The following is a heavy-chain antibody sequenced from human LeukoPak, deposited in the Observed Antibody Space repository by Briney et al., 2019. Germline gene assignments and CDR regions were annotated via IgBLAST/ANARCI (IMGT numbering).Heavy chain of an antibody. CDR1: GFTFSSYW. CDR3: ARDQDNWNFDY. J-gene: IGHJ4*02. V-gene: IGHV3-7*01. D-gene: IGHD1-1*01. Sequence: GGSLRLSSAASGFTFSSYWMSWVREAPGKGLEWVANIKQDGSEKYYVDSVKGRFTISRDNAKNSLYLQMNSLRAEDTAVYYCARDQDNWNFDYWGQGTLVTVSS. CDR2: IKQDGSEK.